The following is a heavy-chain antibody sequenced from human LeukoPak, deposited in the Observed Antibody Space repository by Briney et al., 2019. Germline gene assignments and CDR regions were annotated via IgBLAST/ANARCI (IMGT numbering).Heavy chain of an antibody. Sequence: ASVKVSCKASGYTFTSYGISWVRQAPGQGLEWMGWISAYNGNTNYAQKLQGRVTMTTDTSTSTAYMELRSLRSDDTAVYYCARTIAVAGTRERWFDPWGQGTLVTVSS. D-gene: IGHD6-19*01. V-gene: IGHV1-18*01. CDR3: ARTIAVAGTRERWFDP. J-gene: IGHJ5*02. CDR1: GYTFTSYG. CDR2: ISAYNGNT.